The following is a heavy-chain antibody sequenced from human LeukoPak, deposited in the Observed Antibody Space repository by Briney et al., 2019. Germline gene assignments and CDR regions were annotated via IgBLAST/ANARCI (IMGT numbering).Heavy chain of an antibody. CDR2: INYSGST. Sequence: ASETLSLTCTVAGVSISSGSYYWSWIRQPAGKGLEWIGSINYSGSTYYKPSLKSRVTISVDTSKNQFSLKVTSVTAADTAVYYCARYDSSGYSAFDIWGQGTMVTVSS. V-gene: IGHV4-39*07. D-gene: IGHD3-22*01. CDR3: ARYDSSGYSAFDI. CDR1: GVSISSGSYY. J-gene: IGHJ3*02.